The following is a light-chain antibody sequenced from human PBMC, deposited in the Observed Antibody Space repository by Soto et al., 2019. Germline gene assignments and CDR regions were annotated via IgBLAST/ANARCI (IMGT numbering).Light chain of an antibody. Sequence: EIVLTQSPGTLSLSPGERATLSCRASQSVSSNYLAWYQQKPGQAPRLLIYGASSRATGIPDRFSGRGSGTDFTLTISRLEPEDFAVYYCQQYDSSPWTFGPGTKVEIK. CDR2: GAS. V-gene: IGKV3-20*01. CDR3: QQYDSSPWT. J-gene: IGKJ1*01. CDR1: QSVSSNY.